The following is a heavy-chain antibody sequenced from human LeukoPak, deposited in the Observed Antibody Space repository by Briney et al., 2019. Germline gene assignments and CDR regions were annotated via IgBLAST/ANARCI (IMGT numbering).Heavy chain of an antibody. D-gene: IGHD1-26*01. Sequence: SETLSLTCTVSGDSISTYYWTWIRQPPGKGLEWIGEINHSGSTNYNPSLKSRVTISVDTSRNQFSLKLSSVTAADTAVYYCARASIGTYYYFDYWGQGTLVTVSS. V-gene: IGHV4-34*01. CDR3: ARASIGTYYYFDY. J-gene: IGHJ4*02. CDR1: GDSISTYY. CDR2: INHSGST.